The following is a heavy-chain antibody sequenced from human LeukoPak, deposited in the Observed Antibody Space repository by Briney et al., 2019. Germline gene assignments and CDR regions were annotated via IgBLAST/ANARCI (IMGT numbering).Heavy chain of an antibody. Sequence: SETLSLTCTVSGGSISSGYYWSWIRQRPGKGLEWVGYIYYTGDTYYNPSLKSRVMILVETSQNQFSLKLSSVTAADTAVYYCARGPEWVDSWGQGTLVTVSS. CDR1: GGSISSGYY. CDR3: ARGPEWVDS. J-gene: IGHJ4*02. V-gene: IGHV4-31*03. D-gene: IGHD1-26*01. CDR2: IYYTGDT.